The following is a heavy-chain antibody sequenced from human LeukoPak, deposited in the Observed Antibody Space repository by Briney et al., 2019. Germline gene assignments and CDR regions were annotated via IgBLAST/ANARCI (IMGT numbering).Heavy chain of an antibody. D-gene: IGHD3-10*01. CDR2: FDPEDGET. Sequence: ASVKVSCKVSGYTLTELSMHWVRQAPGKGLEWMGGFDPEDGETIYAQKFQGRVTMTEDTSTDTAYMELSSLRSENTAVYYCATGPRFGDTLFDYWGQGTLVTVSS. V-gene: IGHV1-24*01. J-gene: IGHJ4*02. CDR3: ATGPRFGDTLFDY. CDR1: GYTLTELS.